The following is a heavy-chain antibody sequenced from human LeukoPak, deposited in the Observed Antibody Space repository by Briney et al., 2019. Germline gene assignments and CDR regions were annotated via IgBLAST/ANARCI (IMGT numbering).Heavy chain of an antibody. V-gene: IGHV4-30-4*08. CDR1: GDSINNYY. CDR3: ARAGFGELLGP. Sequence: SETLSLTCTVSGDSINNYYWSWIRQPPGKGLEWIGYIYYSGSTYYNPSLKSRVTISVDTSKNQFSLKLSSVTAADTAVYYCARAGFGELLGPWGQGTLVTVSS. CDR2: IYYSGST. D-gene: IGHD3-10*01. J-gene: IGHJ5*02.